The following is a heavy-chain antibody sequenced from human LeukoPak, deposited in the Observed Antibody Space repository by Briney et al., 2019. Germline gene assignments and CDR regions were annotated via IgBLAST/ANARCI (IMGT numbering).Heavy chain of an antibody. J-gene: IGHJ4*02. CDR2: ISNNGGYT. Sequence: PGGSLRLSCAASGFTFSSSAMSWVRQAPGKGLEWVSAISNNGGYTYYADSVQGRFTVSRDNSKNTLCLQMNSLRAEDTAIYYCAATRVCGGVLLRPNCLYFEDWGQGTLVTVSS. D-gene: IGHD3-10*01. CDR1: GFTFSSSA. CDR3: AATRVCGGVLLRPNCLYFED. V-gene: IGHV3-23*01.